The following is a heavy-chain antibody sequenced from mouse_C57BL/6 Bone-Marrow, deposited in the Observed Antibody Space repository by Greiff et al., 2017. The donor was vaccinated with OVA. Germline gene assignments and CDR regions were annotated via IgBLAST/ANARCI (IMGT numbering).Heavy chain of an antibody. D-gene: IGHD5-1*01. CDR2: INPNNGGT. V-gene: IGHV1-26*01. CDR3: ARLRVPFAY. Sequence: VQLQQSGPELVKPGASLQISCKASVSPFTDYYIPSVKQSHGKTLEWIGDINPNNGGTSYNQKLKGKATLTVENESSTAYMELRSLTSEDSAVYYCARLRVPFAYWGQGTLVTVSA. J-gene: IGHJ3*01. CDR1: VSPFTDYY.